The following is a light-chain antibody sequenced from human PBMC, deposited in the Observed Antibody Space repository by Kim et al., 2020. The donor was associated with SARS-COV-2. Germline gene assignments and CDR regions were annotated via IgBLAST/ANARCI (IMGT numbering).Light chain of an antibody. V-gene: IGLV3-19*01. CDR3: NSRDSSGNHLV. CDR1: SLRSYY. J-gene: IGLJ3*02. Sequence: ALGETVRITCQGDSLRSYYASWYQQKPGQAPVLVIYGKNNRPSGIPDRFSGSSSGNTASLTITGAQAEDEADYYCNSRDSSGNHLVFGGWTKVTVL. CDR2: GKN.